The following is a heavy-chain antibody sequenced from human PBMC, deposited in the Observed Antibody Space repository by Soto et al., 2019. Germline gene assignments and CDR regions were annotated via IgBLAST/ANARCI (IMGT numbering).Heavy chain of an antibody. CDR2: INPSGGSP. D-gene: IGHD6-13*01. Sequence: SVEVTCKASGYTIASYYMRWVRQVNGQGLEWMGIINPSGGSPSYAQKFQGRVTMTRDTSTSTVYMELSSLRSEDTAVYYCARDLMASSSWPLDYWGQGTLVTLSS. J-gene: IGHJ4*02. CDR1: GYTIASYY. CDR3: ARDLMASSSWPLDY. V-gene: IGHV1-46*01.